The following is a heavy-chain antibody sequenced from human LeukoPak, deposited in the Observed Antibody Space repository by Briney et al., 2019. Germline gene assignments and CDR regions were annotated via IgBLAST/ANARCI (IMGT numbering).Heavy chain of an antibody. J-gene: IGHJ4*02. V-gene: IGHV3-53*01. CDR2: LYSGGTT. CDR3: ARVGGGYYYFDY. D-gene: IGHD3-16*01. CDR1: GFTVSSNY. Sequence: GGSLRLSCAASGFTVSSNYMSWVRQAPGKGLEWVSVLYSGGTTYYADSVKGRITISRDNSKNTLYLQMNSLRAEDTAVYYCARVGGGYYYFDYWGQGPLVTVSS.